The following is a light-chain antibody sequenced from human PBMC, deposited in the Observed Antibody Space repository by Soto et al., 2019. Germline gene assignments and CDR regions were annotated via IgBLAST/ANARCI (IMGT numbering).Light chain of an antibody. CDR3: SSYAGRNNYV. V-gene: IGLV2-8*01. CDR2: EVS. CDR1: SSDVGAFDS. J-gene: IGLJ1*01. Sequence: QSALIQPPSASGSLGQSVTISCTGSSSDVGAFDSVSWYQQHPHKAPQIIIYEVSKRPSGVPDRFSGSKSGNTASLTVSGLQADDEADYFCSSYAGRNNYVFGTGTKLTVL.